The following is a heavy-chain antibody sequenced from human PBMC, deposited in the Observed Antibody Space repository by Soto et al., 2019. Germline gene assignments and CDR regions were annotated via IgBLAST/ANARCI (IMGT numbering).Heavy chain of an antibody. D-gene: IGHD6-13*01. CDR3: ARAGGKKLVPYDAFDI. CDR2: IYYSGST. CDR1: GGSISSYY. Sequence: PSETLSLTCTVSGGSISSYYWSWIRQPPGKGLEWIGYIYYSGSTNYNPSLKSRVTISVDTSKNQFSLKLSSVTAADTAVYYCARAGGKKLVPYDAFDIWGQWTMVTVS. V-gene: IGHV4-59*01. J-gene: IGHJ3*02.